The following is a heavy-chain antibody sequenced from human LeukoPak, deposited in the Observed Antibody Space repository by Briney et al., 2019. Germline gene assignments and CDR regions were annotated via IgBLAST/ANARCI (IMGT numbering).Heavy chain of an antibody. D-gene: IGHD6-6*01. CDR2: IYYSGST. J-gene: IGHJ4*02. V-gene: IGHV4-39*01. CDR3: ARLYSSSSKKKFAY. Sequence: PSETLSLTCTVSGGSISSSSYSWGWIRQPPGKGLEWIGSIYYSGSTYYNPSLKSRVTISVDTSKNQFSLKLSSVTAADTAVYYCARLYSSSSKKKFAYWGQGTLVTVSS. CDR1: GGSISSSSYS.